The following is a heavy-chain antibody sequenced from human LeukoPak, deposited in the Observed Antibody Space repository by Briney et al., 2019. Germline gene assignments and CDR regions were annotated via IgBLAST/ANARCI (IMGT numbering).Heavy chain of an antibody. J-gene: IGHJ4*02. Sequence: ASVTVSCKASGYTFTSYGVTWVRQAPGQGFEWIGWISGYNADTNYAQNLQGRVTMTTDTSTSTAYMELRSLTSDDTAVYYCARDLGQQLPEGVDYWGQGALVTVSS. CDR1: GYTFTSYG. D-gene: IGHD6-13*01. V-gene: IGHV1-18*01. CDR3: ARDLGQQLPEGVDY. CDR2: ISGYNADT.